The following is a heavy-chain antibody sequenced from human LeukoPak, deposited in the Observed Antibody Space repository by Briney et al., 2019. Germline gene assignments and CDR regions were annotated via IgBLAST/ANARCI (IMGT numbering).Heavy chain of an antibody. CDR3: AKLAARRDY. CDR2: ISDSGGST. Sequence: ETLSLTCTVSGGSISSGGYYWSWIRQHPGKGLEWVSAISDSGGSTYYADSVKGRFTISRDNSKNTLYLQMNSLRAEDTAVYYCAKLAARRDYWGQGTLVTVSS. J-gene: IGHJ4*02. V-gene: IGHV3-23*01. CDR1: GGSISSGGYY. D-gene: IGHD6-6*01.